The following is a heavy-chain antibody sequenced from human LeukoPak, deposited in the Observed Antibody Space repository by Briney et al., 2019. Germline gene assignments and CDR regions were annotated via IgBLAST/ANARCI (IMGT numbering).Heavy chain of an antibody. Sequence: GGSLRLSCAASGFTFSSYWMSWVRQAPGKGLEWVANIKQDGSEKYYVDSVKGRFTISRDNAKNSLYLQMNSLRAEDTAVYYCAKGLGYCSGGSCYEAYAFDIWGQGTMVTVSS. CDR1: GFTFSSYW. CDR2: IKQDGSEK. J-gene: IGHJ3*02. V-gene: IGHV3-7*01. D-gene: IGHD2-15*01. CDR3: AKGLGYCSGGSCYEAYAFDI.